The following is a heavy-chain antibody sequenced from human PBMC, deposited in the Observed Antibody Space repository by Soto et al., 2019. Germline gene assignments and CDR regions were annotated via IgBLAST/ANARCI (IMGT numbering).Heavy chain of an antibody. CDR1: GGTFSSYT. D-gene: IGHD3-22*01. J-gene: IGHJ4*02. CDR3: ARSPWADSSGYYPY. CDR2: IIPIRGIA. Sequence: QVQLVQSGAEVKKPGSSVKVSCKASGGTFSSYTISWVRQAPGQGLEWMGRIIPIRGIANYAQKFQGRVTITADKSTITAYMELSSLRSEDTAVYYCARSPWADSSGYYPYWGQGTLVTVSS. V-gene: IGHV1-69*02.